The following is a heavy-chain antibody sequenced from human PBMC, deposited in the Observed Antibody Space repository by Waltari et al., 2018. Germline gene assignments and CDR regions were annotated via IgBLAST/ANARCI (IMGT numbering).Heavy chain of an antibody. CDR3: ARLPRGSVRIGAFDI. J-gene: IGHJ3*02. CDR1: GDSITSHF. D-gene: IGHD3-10*01. CDR2: MYFNGTP. V-gene: IGHV4-59*11. Sequence: VQLQESGPGLVKPSETLSLSCDVSGDSITSHFWSWLRQAPGKGVEWIGYMYFNGTPNYNPSLKSRVTISIDTSKNHCSLNLRAVTAADTAIYYCARLPRGSVRIGAFDIWGQGTQVTVSS.